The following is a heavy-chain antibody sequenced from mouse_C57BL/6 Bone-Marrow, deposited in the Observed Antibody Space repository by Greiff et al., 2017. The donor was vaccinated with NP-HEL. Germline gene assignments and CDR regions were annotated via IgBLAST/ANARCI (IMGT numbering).Heavy chain of an antibody. J-gene: IGHJ2*01. V-gene: IGHV1-81*01. CDR3: AIIPFDY. CDR1: GYTFTSYG. Sequence: VQLQQSGAELARPGASVKLSCKASGYTFTSYGISWVKQRTGQGLEWIGEIYPRSGNTYYNEKIKGKATLTADKSSSTAYMELRSLTSEDSAVYFCAIIPFDYWGQGTTLTVSS. CDR2: IYPRSGNT.